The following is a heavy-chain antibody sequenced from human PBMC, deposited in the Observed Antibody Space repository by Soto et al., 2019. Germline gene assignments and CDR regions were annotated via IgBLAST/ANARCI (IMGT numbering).Heavy chain of an antibody. D-gene: IGHD6-13*01. J-gene: IGHJ5*02. V-gene: IGHV4-31*03. Sequence: SETLSLTCTVSGGSISSGGYYWSWIRQHPGKGLEWIGYIYYSGSTYYNPSPKSRVTISVDTSKNQFSLKLSSVTAADTAVYYCARTEQIAAAGGWFDPWGQGTLVTVSS. CDR1: GGSISSGGYY. CDR3: ARTEQIAAAGGWFDP. CDR2: IYYSGST.